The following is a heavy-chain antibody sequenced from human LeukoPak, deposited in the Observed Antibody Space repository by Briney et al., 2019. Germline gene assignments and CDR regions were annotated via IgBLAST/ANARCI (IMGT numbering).Heavy chain of an antibody. CDR2: ISGRGDSA. V-gene: IGHV3-23*01. CDR1: GFSFSSYS. D-gene: IGHD2-8*02. J-gene: IGHJ4*02. Sequence: GGSLRLSCAASGFSFSSYSMNWVRQAPGKGLECVSGISGRGDSADYADSVKGRFTISRDNSKNTLYLRLNSLRVEDTATYYCVKDRYCPEVTCFGGGFEYWGQGTLVVVSS. CDR3: VKDRYCPEVTCFGGGFEY.